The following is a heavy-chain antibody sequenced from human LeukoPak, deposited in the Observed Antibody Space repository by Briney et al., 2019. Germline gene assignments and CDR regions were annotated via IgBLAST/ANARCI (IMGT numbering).Heavy chain of an antibody. Sequence: SETLSLTCAVYGGPFSGYYWSWIRQPPGKGLEWIGEINHSGSTNYNPSLKSRVTISVDTSKNQFSLKLSSVTAADTAVYYCARVLYGDYYFDYWGQGTLVTVSS. CDR3: ARVLYGDYYFDY. V-gene: IGHV4-34*01. J-gene: IGHJ4*02. D-gene: IGHD4-17*01. CDR1: GGPFSGYY. CDR2: INHSGST.